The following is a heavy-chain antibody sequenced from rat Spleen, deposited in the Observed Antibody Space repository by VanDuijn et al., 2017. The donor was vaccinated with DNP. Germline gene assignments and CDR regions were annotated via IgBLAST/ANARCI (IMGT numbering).Heavy chain of an antibody. V-gene: IGHV2-1*01. Sequence: QVQLKESGPGLVQPSQTLSLTCTVSGLSLTNFDFHWIRQPPGKGLEWMGGIWTDGNTDYNSALNSRLSISRDISKSQVFLKMNSLQTEDTAMYFCARSNAWGQGVMVTVSS. CDR3: ARSNA. J-gene: IGHJ2*01. CDR1: GLSLTNFD. CDR2: IWTDGNT.